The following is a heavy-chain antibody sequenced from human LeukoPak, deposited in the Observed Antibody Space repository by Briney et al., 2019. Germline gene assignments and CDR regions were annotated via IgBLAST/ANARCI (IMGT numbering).Heavy chain of an antibody. J-gene: IGHJ3*02. CDR3: ARGPYKYDGSGAFDI. V-gene: IGHV4-59*08. CDR2: IYYSGST. CDR1: GGSISSYY. D-gene: IGHD3-22*01. Sequence: SEALSLTCTVSGGSISSYYWSWIRQPPGKGLEWIGYIYYSGSTNYNPSLKSRVTISVDTSKNQFSLKLTSVTAADTAVYYCARGPYKYDGSGAFDIWGQGTMVTVSS.